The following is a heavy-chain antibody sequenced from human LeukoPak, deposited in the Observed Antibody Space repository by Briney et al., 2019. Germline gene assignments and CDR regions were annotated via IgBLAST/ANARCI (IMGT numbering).Heavy chain of an antibody. Sequence: ASVKVSCKASGYTFTSYGISWVRQAPGQGLEWMGWISAYNDNTNYAQKFQGRVTITADKSTSTAYMELSSLRSEDTAVYYCARALSFRYYYDSSGYYYFDYWGQGTLVTVSS. CDR3: ARALSFRYYYDSSGYYYFDY. D-gene: IGHD3-22*01. CDR1: GYTFTSYG. J-gene: IGHJ4*02. V-gene: IGHV1-18*01. CDR2: ISAYNDNT.